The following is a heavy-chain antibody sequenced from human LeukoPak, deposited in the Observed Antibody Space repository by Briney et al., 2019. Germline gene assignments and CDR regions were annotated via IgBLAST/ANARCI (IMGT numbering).Heavy chain of an antibody. D-gene: IGHD3-22*01. CDR3: ARGDDSSGYYRGFDP. CDR2: MNTNSGNT. Sequence: ASVRLSCKASGYTFTSYDINWVRQATGQGREWMGWMNTNSGNTGYAQKFQGRVTITRNTSISTAYMELSSLRSEEPAVYWCARGDDSSGYYRGFDPWGQGTLVTVSS. CDR1: GYTFTSYD. V-gene: IGHV1-8*03. J-gene: IGHJ5*02.